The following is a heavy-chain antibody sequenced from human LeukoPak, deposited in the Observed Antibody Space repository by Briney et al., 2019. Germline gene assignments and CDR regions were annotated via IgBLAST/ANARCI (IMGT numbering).Heavy chain of an antibody. V-gene: IGHV1-8*01. D-gene: IGHD2-2*01. CDR1: GYTFTSYD. Sequence: ASVKISCKASGYTFTSYDINWVRQATGQGLEWMGWMNPNSGNTGYAQKFQGRVTMTRNTSISTVYMELSSLRSEDTAVYYCARGGSSTSPFWYYYYYMDVWGKGTTVTVSS. CDR2: MNPNSGNT. CDR3: ARGGSSTSPFWYYYYYMDV. J-gene: IGHJ6*03.